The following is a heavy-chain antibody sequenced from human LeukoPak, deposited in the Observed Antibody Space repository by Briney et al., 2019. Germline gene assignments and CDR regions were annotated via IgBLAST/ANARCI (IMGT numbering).Heavy chain of an antibody. CDR3: AKLRITMVRGARGGFDY. V-gene: IGHV3-23*01. J-gene: IGHJ4*02. CDR2: ISGSGGST. CDR1: GFTFSSYS. D-gene: IGHD3-10*01. Sequence: GGSLRLSCAASGFTFSSYSMNWVRQAPGKGLEWVSAISGSGGSTYYADSVKGLFTISRDNSKNTLYLQMNSLRAEDTAVYYCAKLRITMVRGARGGFDYWGQGTLVTVSS.